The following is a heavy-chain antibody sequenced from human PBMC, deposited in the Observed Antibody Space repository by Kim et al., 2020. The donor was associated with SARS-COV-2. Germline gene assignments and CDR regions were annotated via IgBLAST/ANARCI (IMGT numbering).Heavy chain of an antibody. J-gene: IGHJ6*01. CDR1: GFTFSSYA. V-gene: IGHV3-30*04. Sequence: GGSLRLSCAASGFTFSSYAMHWVRQAPGKGLEWVAVISYDGSNKYYADSVKGRFTISRDNSKNTLYLQMNSLRAEDTAVYYCATVGYSSSWYSVEYYYY. CDR3: ATVGYSSSWYSVEYYYY. D-gene: IGHD6-13*01. CDR2: ISYDGSNK.